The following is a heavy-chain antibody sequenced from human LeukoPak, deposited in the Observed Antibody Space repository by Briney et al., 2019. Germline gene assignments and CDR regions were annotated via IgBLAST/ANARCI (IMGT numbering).Heavy chain of an antibody. Sequence: GGSLRLSCAASGFTFSSYWMSWVRQAPGKGLECVANIKEDGSEEYYVDSVKGRFTISRDNSKNTLYLQMNSLRAEDTAVYYCAKSPYYDSSGYPPFDYWGQGTLVTVSS. V-gene: IGHV3-7*03. CDR1: GFTFSSYW. CDR3: AKSPYYDSSGYPPFDY. J-gene: IGHJ4*02. CDR2: IKEDGSEE. D-gene: IGHD3-22*01.